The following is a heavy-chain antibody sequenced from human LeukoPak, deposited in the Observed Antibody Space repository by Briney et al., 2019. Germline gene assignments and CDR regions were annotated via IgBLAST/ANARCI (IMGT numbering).Heavy chain of an antibody. CDR2: IYPGDSDT. J-gene: IGHJ6*02. Sequence: GESLKISCKGSGYSFTNYWIGWVRQMPGKGLEWMGIIYPGDSDTTYSPSFQGQATISADKSISTAYLQWSSLKASDTAVYYCARRDGYCSSTSCYADYYYGMDVWGQGTTVTVSS. CDR1: GYSFTNYW. V-gene: IGHV5-51*01. CDR3: ARRDGYCSSTSCYADYYYGMDV. D-gene: IGHD2-2*01.